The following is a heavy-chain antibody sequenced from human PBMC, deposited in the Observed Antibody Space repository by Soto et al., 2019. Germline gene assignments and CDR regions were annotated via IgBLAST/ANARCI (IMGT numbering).Heavy chain of an antibody. CDR1: GYSFAIHC. V-gene: IGHV5-51*01. CDR3: ARPAYGSGSKFASWYFDL. J-gene: IGHJ2*01. CDR2: IYPGDSDT. Sequence: PGESLKSSGKGSGYSFAIHCIGWVLQMPWKGLEWMGIIYPGDSDTTYSPSFQGQVTISADTSITTAYLQWSSLKASDTAMYYCARPAYGSGSKFASWYFDLWGRGTLVTVSS. D-gene: IGHD3-10*01.